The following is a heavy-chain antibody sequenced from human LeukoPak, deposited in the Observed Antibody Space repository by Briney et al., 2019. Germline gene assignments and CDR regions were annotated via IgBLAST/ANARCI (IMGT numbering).Heavy chain of an antibody. Sequence: GGSLRLSCAASGFSFSIYAMNWVREAPGKGLEWVSYISSSSSTIYYADSVKGRFTISRDNAKNSLYLQMNSLRAEDTALYYCARSPSGYNYGDYDYWGQGTLVTVSS. CDR3: ARSPSGYNYGDYDY. D-gene: IGHD5-18*01. J-gene: IGHJ4*02. V-gene: IGHV3-48*01. CDR1: GFSFSIYA. CDR2: ISSSSSTI.